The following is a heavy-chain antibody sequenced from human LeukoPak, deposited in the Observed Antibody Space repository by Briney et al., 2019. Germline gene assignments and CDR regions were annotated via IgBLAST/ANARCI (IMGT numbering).Heavy chain of an antibody. CDR1: AYRFTTFW. V-gene: IGHV5-10-1*01. J-gene: IGHJ4*02. CDR3: ATSSGNNPFDY. Sequence: PGESLKISCKASAYRFTTFWISWVRQMPGKGLEWMGRITPSDSYTNYSPSFRGHVTISADKSSTTAYLQWSSLRASDTAMYCCATSSGNNPFDYWGQGTLVTVSS. D-gene: IGHD1-14*01. CDR2: ITPSDSYT.